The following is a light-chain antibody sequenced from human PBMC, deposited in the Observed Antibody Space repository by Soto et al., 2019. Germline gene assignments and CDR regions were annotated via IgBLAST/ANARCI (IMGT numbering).Light chain of an antibody. V-gene: IGKV3D-15*01. CDR2: VAS. J-gene: IGKJ5*01. Sequence: EIEMTQSPATLSVSAGERATLSCRASQSVSSNLAWYQQKPGKAPRLLIYVASTRATGIPARFSGSGSGTEYTPTTSSLQSEEVAVNYCKQKNNWPPSTFGQGTRLEIK. CDR3: KQKNNWPPST. CDR1: QSVSSN.